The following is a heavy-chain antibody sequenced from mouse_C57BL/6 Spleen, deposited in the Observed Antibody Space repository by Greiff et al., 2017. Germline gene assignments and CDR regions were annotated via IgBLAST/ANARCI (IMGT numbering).Heavy chain of an antibody. V-gene: IGHV5-16*01. J-gene: IGHJ2*01. CDR3: ARDRGDYFDY. Sequence: EVKLVESEGGLVQPGSSMKLSCTASGFTFSDYYMAWVRQVPEKGLEWVANINYDGSSTYYLDSLKSRFIISRDNAKNILDLQMSSLKSEDTATYYCARDRGDYFDYWGQGTTLTVSS. CDR1: GFTFSDYY. CDR2: INYDGSST. D-gene: IGHD3-1*01.